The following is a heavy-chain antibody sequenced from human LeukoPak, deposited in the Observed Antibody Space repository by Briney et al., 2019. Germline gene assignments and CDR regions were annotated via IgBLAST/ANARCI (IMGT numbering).Heavy chain of an antibody. V-gene: IGHV3-53*01. J-gene: IGHJ4*02. CDR1: GLTVSNNY. D-gene: IGHD3-10*01. Sequence: GGSLRLSCAASGLTVSNNYMSWVRQAPGKGLEWVSIINSGGGTSYADSAKGRFINSRDNSKNTLNLQMNSLRAEDTAVYYCARVRTYGFDYWGQGTLVTVSS. CDR2: INSGGGT. CDR3: ARVRTYGFDY.